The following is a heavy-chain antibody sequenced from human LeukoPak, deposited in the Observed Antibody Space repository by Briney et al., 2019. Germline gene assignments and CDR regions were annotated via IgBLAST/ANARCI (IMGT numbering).Heavy chain of an antibody. D-gene: IGHD3-10*01. J-gene: IGHJ4*02. CDR1: GGSISSGDYY. CDR2: IYYSGST. CDR3: ARVADYYGSGSYGLDY. V-gene: IGHV4-30-4*01. Sequence: SETLSLTCTVSGGSISSGDYYWSWIRQPPGKGLEWIGYIYYSGSTYYNPSLKSRVTISVDTSKNQFSLKLSSVTAADTAVYYCARVADYYGSGSYGLDYWGQGTLVTVSS.